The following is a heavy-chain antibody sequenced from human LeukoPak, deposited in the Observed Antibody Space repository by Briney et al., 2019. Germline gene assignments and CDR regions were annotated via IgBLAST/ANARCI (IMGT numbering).Heavy chain of an antibody. J-gene: IGHJ5*02. CDR2: IYYSGST. V-gene: IGHV4-30-4*01. Sequence: SETLSLTCTVSGGSISSYYWSWIRQPPGKGLEWIGYIYYSGSTYYNPSLKSRVTISVDTSKNQFSLKLSSVTAADTAVYYCARGAYDFWSGYQNWFDPWGQGTLVTVSS. D-gene: IGHD3-3*01. CDR1: GGSISSYY. CDR3: ARGAYDFWSGYQNWFDP.